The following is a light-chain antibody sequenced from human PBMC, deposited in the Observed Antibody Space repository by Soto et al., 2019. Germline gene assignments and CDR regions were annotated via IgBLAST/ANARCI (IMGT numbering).Light chain of an antibody. J-gene: IGLJ2*01. CDR1: TSDIGGYNY. CDR2: EFI. Sequence: QSVLTQPPSASGSPGQSVTISCTGSTSDIGGYNYVSWYQQYPGKAPKLIIYEFIKRPSGVPDRFSGSKSGSTASLTVSGLQAEDEAEYYCSSYAGTFNHVLFGGGTKLTVL. V-gene: IGLV2-8*01. CDR3: SSYAGTFNHVL.